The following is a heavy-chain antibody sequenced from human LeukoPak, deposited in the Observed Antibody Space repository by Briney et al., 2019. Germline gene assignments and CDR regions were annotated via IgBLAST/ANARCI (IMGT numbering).Heavy chain of an antibody. D-gene: IGHD3-3*01. V-gene: IGHV3-30*02. CDR2: IRFDGSNK. CDR3: AREVLRFLEWPWRPHDDAFDI. Sequence: PGGSLRLSCAASGFTFSSYGMHWVRQAPGKGLEWVAFIRFDGSNKYYADSVKGRFTISRDNSKNTLYLQMNSVRTDDTAVYYCAREVLRFLEWPWRPHDDAFDIWGQGTMVTVSS. J-gene: IGHJ3*02. CDR1: GFTFSSYG.